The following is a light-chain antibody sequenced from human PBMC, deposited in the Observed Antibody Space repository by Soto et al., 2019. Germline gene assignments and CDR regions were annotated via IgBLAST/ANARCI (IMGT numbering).Light chain of an antibody. CDR3: QQYGRLPPYT. J-gene: IGKJ2*01. CDR1: QSVSSSY. CDR2: GTS. Sequence: EIVLTQSPGTLSLSPGESGTLSCRASQSVSSSYLSWYQQKPGQAPRLLIHGTSDRATGIPDRFSGSGSGTDFTLTITSLEPEDFAVYYCQQYGRLPPYTFGQGTKLEIK. V-gene: IGKV3-20*01.